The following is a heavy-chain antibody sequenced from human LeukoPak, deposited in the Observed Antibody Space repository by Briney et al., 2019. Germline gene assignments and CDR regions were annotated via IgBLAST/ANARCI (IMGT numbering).Heavy chain of an antibody. Sequence: PSETLSLTCSVSGYSISSGYFWGWIRQPPGRGLEWIGSIYHSGSTNCNPSLKSRVTISVDTSKNQFSLKLSSVTAADTAVYYCARETGYYDSSGYYYGLDFDYWGQGTQVTVSS. CDR2: IYHSGST. V-gene: IGHV4-38-2*02. CDR3: ARETGYYDSSGYYYGLDFDY. J-gene: IGHJ4*02. D-gene: IGHD3-22*01. CDR1: GYSISSGYF.